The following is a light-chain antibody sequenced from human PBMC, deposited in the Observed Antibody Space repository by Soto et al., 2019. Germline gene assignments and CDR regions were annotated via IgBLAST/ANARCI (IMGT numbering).Light chain of an antibody. CDR2: EVT. J-gene: IGLJ2*01. CDR1: SSDVGGYDF. Sequence: QSALTQPPSASGSPGQSVTISCTGTSSDVGGYDFVSWYQQHPGKAPKLVIYEVTRRPSGVPDRFSGSKSGNTASLTVSGLQAVDEAVYYCSSYAGSTIFGGGTKLTVL. CDR3: SSYAGSTI. V-gene: IGLV2-8*01.